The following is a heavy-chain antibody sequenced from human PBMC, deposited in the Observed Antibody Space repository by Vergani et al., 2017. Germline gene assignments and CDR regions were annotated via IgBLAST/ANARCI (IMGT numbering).Heavy chain of an antibody. J-gene: IGHJ2*01. CDR3: ARGARIKYYDSSDWYFDL. D-gene: IGHD3-22*01. CDR2: VDPEDGET. Sequence: EVQLVQSGAEVKKPGATVKISCKVSGYTFTDYYMHWVQQAPGKGLEWMGLVDPEDGETIYAEKFQGRVTITADTSTDTAYMELSSLRSEDTAVYYCARGARIKYYDSSDWYFDLWGRGTLVTVSS. CDR1: GYTFTDYY. V-gene: IGHV1-69-2*01.